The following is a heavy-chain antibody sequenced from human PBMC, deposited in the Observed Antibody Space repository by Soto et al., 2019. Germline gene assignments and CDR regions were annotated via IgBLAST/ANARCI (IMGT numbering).Heavy chain of an antibody. CDR1: VGSISRDD. Sequence: SETRSVSWSGSVGSISRDDWIGCRHPPGKGLEWIGYIYFLGSTNYNPSLKRRVTISVDTSKNQFSLKLSSVTAADTAVYYCARHMVRGVPFGYWGQGPLVTVS. CDR3: ARHMVRGVPFGY. D-gene: IGHD3-10*01. CDR2: IYFLGST. J-gene: IGHJ4*02. V-gene: IGHV4-59*08.